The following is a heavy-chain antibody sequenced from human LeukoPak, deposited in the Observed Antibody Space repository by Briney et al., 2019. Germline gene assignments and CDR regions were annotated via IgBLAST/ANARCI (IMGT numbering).Heavy chain of an antibody. Sequence: GGSLRLSCAASGFTFNNYALSWVRQAPGKGLEWVSAISINGDGTYYADSVKGRFTISRDNSKDTLYLQMNSLRTEDTAVYYCAKDLAGATEGYYFDYWGQGTLVTVSS. V-gene: IGHV3-23*01. D-gene: IGHD1-26*01. CDR3: AKDLAGATEGYYFDY. J-gene: IGHJ4*02. CDR2: ISINGDGT. CDR1: GFTFNNYA.